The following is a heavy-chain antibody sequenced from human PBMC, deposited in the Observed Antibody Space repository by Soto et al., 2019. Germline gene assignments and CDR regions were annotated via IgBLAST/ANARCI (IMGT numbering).Heavy chain of an antibody. J-gene: IGHJ4*02. V-gene: IGHV1-69*01. D-gene: IGHD1-26*01. Sequence: QVLLVQSGAEVREPGSSVNVSCKASGGTFNSYAISWVRQAPGQGLEWMGGIIPDFGTRNSAQKFRGRVSITADASTTTVYMGLSGLTLEDTAVYYCARERGGYNRGDFEFWGQGTQVIVSS. CDR2: IIPDFGTR. CDR3: ARERGGYNRGDFEF. CDR1: GGTFNSYA.